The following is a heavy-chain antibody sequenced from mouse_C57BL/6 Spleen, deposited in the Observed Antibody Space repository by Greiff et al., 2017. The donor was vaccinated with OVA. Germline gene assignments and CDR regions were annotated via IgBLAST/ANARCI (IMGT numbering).Heavy chain of an antibody. CDR1: GYSFTGYY. Sequence: VQLQQSGPELVKPGASVKISCKASGYSFTGYYMNWVKQSPEKSLEWIGEINPSTGGTTYNQKFKAKATLTVDKSSSTAYMQLKSLTSEDAAVYYCANYYGNPFDYWGQGTTLTVSS. J-gene: IGHJ2*01. CDR2: INPSTGGT. D-gene: IGHD2-1*01. CDR3: ANYYGNPFDY. V-gene: IGHV1-42*01.